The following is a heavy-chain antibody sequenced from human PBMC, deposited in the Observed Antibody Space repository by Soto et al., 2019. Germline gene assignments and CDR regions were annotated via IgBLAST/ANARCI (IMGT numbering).Heavy chain of an antibody. CDR3: ARQEAVPGTPFDS. D-gene: IGHD6-19*01. J-gene: IGHJ4*02. V-gene: IGHV4-59*01. CDR2: VYFSGST. Sequence: QERLQESGPGLVKPSETLSLTCSVSGGSINGYYWNWIRQPPGKGLKWLGNVYFSGSTHYNPSLEARLTISVDTSKKQISLKLRSVTAADTAVYYCARQEAVPGTPFDSWGQGTLVSVSS. CDR1: GGSINGYY.